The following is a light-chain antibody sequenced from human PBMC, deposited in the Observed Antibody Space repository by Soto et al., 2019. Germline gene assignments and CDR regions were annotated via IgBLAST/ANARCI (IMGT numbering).Light chain of an antibody. CDR2: GAS. J-gene: IGKJ4*01. Sequence: EIVLTQSPGTLSLSPGERATLSCRSRQSVTSSYLAWYQQKPGQAPRLLIYGASSRATGIPERFSGGGSGTDFTLTLSRLEPEDFAVYYCQQYGRSPLTFGGGTKVDIK. CDR3: QQYGRSPLT. CDR1: QSVTSSY. V-gene: IGKV3-20*01.